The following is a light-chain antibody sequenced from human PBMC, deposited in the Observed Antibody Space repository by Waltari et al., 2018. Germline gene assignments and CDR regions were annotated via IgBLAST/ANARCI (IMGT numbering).Light chain of an antibody. Sequence: DIQMPQSPSTLSASVAARVTITCRASQSVTRWLAWYQQNPGKAPKLLISKASSLQNGVAPRFSGGGSGTEFTLNISNLQPDDSSTYYCQQYEAFPVTFGQGTKVEIK. CDR2: KAS. CDR1: QSVTRW. V-gene: IGKV1-5*03. J-gene: IGKJ1*01. CDR3: QQYEAFPVT.